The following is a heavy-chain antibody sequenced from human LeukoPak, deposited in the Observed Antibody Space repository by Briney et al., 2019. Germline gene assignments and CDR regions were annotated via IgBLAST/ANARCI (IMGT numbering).Heavy chain of an antibody. Sequence: GASVKVSCKASGYTFTSYYMHWVRQAPGQGLEWMGIINPSGGSTSYAQKFQGRVTMTRDTSTSTVYMELSSLRSEDTAVYYCARVGITMIVVAPFDYWGQGTLVTVSS. D-gene: IGHD3-22*01. V-gene: IGHV1-46*01. CDR3: ARVGITMIVVAPFDY. J-gene: IGHJ4*02. CDR1: GYTFTSYY. CDR2: INPSGGST.